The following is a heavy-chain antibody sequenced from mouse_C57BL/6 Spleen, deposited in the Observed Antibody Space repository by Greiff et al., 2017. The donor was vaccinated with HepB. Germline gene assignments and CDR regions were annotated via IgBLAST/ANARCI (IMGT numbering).Heavy chain of an antibody. D-gene: IGHD1-1*01. V-gene: IGHV2-9-1*01. CDR2: IWTGGGT. J-gene: IGHJ1*03. CDR1: GFSLTSYA. Sequence: VKVEESGPGLVAPSQSLSITCTVSGFSLTSYAISWVRQPPGKGLEWLGVIWTGGGTNYNSALKSRLSISKDNSKSQVFLKMNSLQTDDTARYYCASMDYYGSNWYFDVWGTGTTVTVSS. CDR3: ASMDYYGSNWYFDV.